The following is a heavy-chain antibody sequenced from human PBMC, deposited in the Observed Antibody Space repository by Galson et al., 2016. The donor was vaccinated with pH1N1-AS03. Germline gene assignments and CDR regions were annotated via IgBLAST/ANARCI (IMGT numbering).Heavy chain of an antibody. Sequence: SLRLSCAASGFTFSDYAMGWVRQAPGKGLEWLAEISGTGGSPFYADSVEGRVTISRDNSKNTVYLQMTSLRAEDTAAYYCATNALKVRVDHWGQGTLVTVSS. CDR3: ATNALKVRVDH. CDR2: ISGTGGSP. D-gene: IGHD1-1*01. J-gene: IGHJ4*02. V-gene: IGHV3-23*01. CDR1: GFTFSDYA.